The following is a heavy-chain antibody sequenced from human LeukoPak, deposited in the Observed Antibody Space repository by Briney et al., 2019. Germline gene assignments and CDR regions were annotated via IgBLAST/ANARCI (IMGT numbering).Heavy chain of an antibody. CDR3: ARRASGGYGHYFDA. V-gene: IGHV4-59*01. J-gene: IGHJ4*02. CDR2: IYYSGST. Sequence: SETLSLTCSVSGGSISSYYWNWIRQPPGKGLEWIGYIYYSGSTNYNPSLKSRVTISVDTSKNQFSLRLSSVTAADTAVYFCARRASGGYGHYFDAWGQGTLVTVSS. CDR1: GGSISSYY. D-gene: IGHD5-12*01.